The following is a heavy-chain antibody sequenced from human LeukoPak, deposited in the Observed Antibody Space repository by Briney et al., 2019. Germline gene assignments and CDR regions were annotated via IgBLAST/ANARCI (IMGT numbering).Heavy chain of an antibody. Sequence: ASVKVSCKASGGTFSSYAISWVRQAPGQGLEWMGRIIPSLGIANYAQKFQGRVTITADKSTSTAYMELSSLRSEDTAVYYCARVGSGWLDYWGQGTLVTVSS. V-gene: IGHV1-69*04. CDR3: ARVGSGWLDY. J-gene: IGHJ4*02. D-gene: IGHD6-19*01. CDR2: IIPSLGIA. CDR1: GGTFSSYA.